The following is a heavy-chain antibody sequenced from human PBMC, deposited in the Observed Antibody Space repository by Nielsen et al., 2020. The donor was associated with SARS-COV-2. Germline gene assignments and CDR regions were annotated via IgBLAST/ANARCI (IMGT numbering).Heavy chain of an antibody. Sequence: GESLKISCAASGFTFTTYGMHWVRQAPGTGLEWVAVISYDGSNKYYADSVKGRFTISRDNSKNTLYLQMNSLRAEDTAVYYCASFGTTVDYGMDVWGQGTTVTVSS. D-gene: IGHD1-7*01. CDR2: ISYDGSNK. CDR3: ASFGTTVDYGMDV. CDR1: GFTFTTYG. V-gene: IGHV3-30*03. J-gene: IGHJ6*02.